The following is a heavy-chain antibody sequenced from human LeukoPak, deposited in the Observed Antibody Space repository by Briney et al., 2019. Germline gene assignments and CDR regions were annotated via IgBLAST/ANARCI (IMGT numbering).Heavy chain of an antibody. D-gene: IGHD1-26*01. CDR3: AVGGRLRHFDY. V-gene: IGHV1-69*13. Sequence: SAKVSCKASGGTFSSYAISWVRQAPGQGLEWMGGIIPIFGTANYAQKFQGRVTITADESTSTAYMELSSLRSEDTAVYYCAVGGRLRHFDYWGQGTLVTVSS. J-gene: IGHJ4*02. CDR2: IIPIFGTA. CDR1: GGTFSSYA.